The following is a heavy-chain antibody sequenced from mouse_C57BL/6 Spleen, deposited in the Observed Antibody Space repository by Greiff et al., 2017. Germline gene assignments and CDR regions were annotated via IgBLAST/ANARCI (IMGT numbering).Heavy chain of an antibody. CDR1: GYTFTSYW. CDR2: IDPADSYT. V-gene: IGHV1-69*01. D-gene: IGHD1-1*01. CDR3: ARQKITTVVAFDD. Sequence: QVQLQQSGAELVMPGASVKLSCKASGYTFTSYWMHWVKQRPGQGLEWIGGIDPADSYTNYNQKFKGKSTLTVDNSSSTAYMQLSSLTSEDSAVYSCARQKITTVVAFDDWGQGTTLTVAS. J-gene: IGHJ2*01.